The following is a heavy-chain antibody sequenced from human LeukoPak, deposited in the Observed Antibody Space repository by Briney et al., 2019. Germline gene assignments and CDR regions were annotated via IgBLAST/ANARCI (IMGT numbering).Heavy chain of an antibody. Sequence: PGGSLRLSCAASGFTFSSYAMHWVRQAPGKGLEWVAVISYDGSNKYYADSVKGRFTISRDNSKNTLYLQMNSLRAEDTAVYYCARDGLRITMIVVVIPGHHLDYWGQGTLVTVSS. D-gene: IGHD3-22*01. CDR2: ISYDGSNK. CDR1: GFTFSSYA. V-gene: IGHV3-30*01. J-gene: IGHJ4*02. CDR3: ARDGLRITMIVVVIPGHHLDY.